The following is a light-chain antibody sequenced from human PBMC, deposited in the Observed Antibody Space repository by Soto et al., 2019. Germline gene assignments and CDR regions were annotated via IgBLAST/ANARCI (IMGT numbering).Light chain of an antibody. CDR1: QSLLYSDGNTY. CDR2: KVS. Sequence: VVMTQSPLSLPVTLGQAASISCRSSQSLLYSDGNTYLSWFHQRTGQSPGRVIYKVSNRDSGVPDRFSGSGSGTDFTLKISRVEAEDVGVYYCMQGTHWHPITFGQRTRLETK. CDR3: MQGTHWHPIT. J-gene: IGKJ5*01. V-gene: IGKV2-30*01.